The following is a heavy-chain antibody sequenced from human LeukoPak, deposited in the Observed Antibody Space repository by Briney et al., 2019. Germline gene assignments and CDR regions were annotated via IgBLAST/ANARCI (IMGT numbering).Heavy chain of an antibody. Sequence: ASVKVSCKASGGTFSSYAISWVRQAPGQGLEWMGRITPILGIANYAQKFQGRVTITADKSTSTAYMELSSLRSEDTAVYYCDLTTVTREDDYWGQGTLVTVSS. CDR3: DLTTVTREDDY. J-gene: IGHJ4*02. D-gene: IGHD4-17*01. V-gene: IGHV1-69*04. CDR2: ITPILGIA. CDR1: GGTFSSYA.